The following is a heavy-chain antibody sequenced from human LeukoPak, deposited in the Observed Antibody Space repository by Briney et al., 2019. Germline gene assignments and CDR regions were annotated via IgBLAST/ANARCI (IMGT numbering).Heavy chain of an antibody. CDR2: INHSGST. D-gene: IGHD3-10*01. CDR1: GGSFSGYY. Sequence: SETLSLTCAVYGGSFSGYYWSWIRQPPGKGLEWIGEINHSGSTNYNPSLKSRVTISVDTSKNQFSLKLSSVTAADTAVYYCARGRGVRPFYGSGSYAPNNWFDPWGQGTLVTVSS. CDR3: ARGRGVRPFYGSGSYAPNNWFDP. V-gene: IGHV4-34*01. J-gene: IGHJ5*02.